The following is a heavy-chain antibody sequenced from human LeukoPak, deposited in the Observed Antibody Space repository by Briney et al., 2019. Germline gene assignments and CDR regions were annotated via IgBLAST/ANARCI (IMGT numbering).Heavy chain of an antibody. J-gene: IGHJ4*02. V-gene: IGHV1-69*06. CDR2: IIPIFGTA. Sequence: ASVKVSCKASGGTFSSYAISWVRQAPGQGLEWMGGIIPIFGTANYAQKFQGRVTITADKSTSTAYMELSSLRSEDTAVYYCARAGYSSGWYKGGNFDYWGQGTLVTVSS. D-gene: IGHD6-19*01. CDR1: GGTFSSYA. CDR3: ARAGYSSGWYKGGNFDY.